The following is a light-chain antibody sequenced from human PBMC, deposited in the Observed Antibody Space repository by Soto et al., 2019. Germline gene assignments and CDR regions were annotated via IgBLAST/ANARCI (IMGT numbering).Light chain of an antibody. CDR1: QSISSW. J-gene: IGKJ1*01. V-gene: IGKV1-5*01. CDR3: QHYNSYSEA. CDR2: DAS. Sequence: DIQMTQSPSTLSASVGDRVIITCRASQSISSWLAWYQQKPGKAPKLLIYDASNLESGVPSRFSGSGSGTEFTLTISSLQPDDFATYYCQHYNSYSEAFGRGTKVDIK.